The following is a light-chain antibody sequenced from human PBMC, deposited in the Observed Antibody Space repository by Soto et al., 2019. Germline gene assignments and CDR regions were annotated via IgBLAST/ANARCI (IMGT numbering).Light chain of an antibody. J-gene: IGLJ2*01. V-gene: IGLV1-40*01. CDR1: SSNIGAGYD. Sequence: QSVLTQPASVSGAPGQRVTISCTGGSSNIGAGYDVHWYQQLPGTAPKLLIYGNSNRPSGVPDRFSGSKSGTSASLAITGLQAEDEAGYYCQSYDNSLSGYVQFGGGPQLTVL. CDR2: GNS. CDR3: QSYDNSLSGYVQ.